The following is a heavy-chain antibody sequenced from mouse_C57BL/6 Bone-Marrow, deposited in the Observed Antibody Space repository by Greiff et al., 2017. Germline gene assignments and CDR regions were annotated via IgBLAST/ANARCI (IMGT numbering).Heavy chain of an antibody. V-gene: IGHV1-82*01. J-gene: IGHJ4*01. Sequence: QVQLQQSGPELVKPGASVKISCKASGYAFSSSWMNWVKQRPGKGLEWIGRIYPGDGDTNYNGKFKGKATLTADKSSSTAYMQLSSLTSEDSAVYFCARWSAMDYWGQGTSVTVSS. CDR1: GYAFSSSW. CDR2: IYPGDGDT. CDR3: ARWSAMDY.